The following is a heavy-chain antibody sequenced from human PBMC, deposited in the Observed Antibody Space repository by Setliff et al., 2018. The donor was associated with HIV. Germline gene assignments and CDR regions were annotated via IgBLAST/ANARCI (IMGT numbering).Heavy chain of an antibody. V-gene: IGHV4-39*07. CDR1: IRPFTGYY. Sequence: PSETLSLTCAVYIRPFTGYYWGWIRQPPGKGLEWIGSIFYSGSPYYTPSLKSRVTISVDTSKNQFSLKLSSVTAADTAVYYCARDSRRTMIIVGFDYWGQGTLVTVSS. J-gene: IGHJ4*02. CDR2: IFYSGSP. D-gene: IGHD3-22*01. CDR3: ARDSRRTMIIVGFDY.